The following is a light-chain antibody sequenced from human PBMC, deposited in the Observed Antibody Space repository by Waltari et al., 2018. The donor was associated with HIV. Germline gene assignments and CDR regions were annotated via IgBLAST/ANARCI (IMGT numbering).Light chain of an antibody. CDR3: VLYMGSGIWV. J-gene: IGLJ3*02. Sequence: TQEPSFSVSPGGTVTLTCGLSSGSVSTNYYPSWYQQTPGQAPRTLIYSTNTRSSGVPDRFSGSIPGNKAALTITGAQADDESEYHCVLYMGSGIWVFGGGTKLTVL. V-gene: IGLV8-61*01. CDR1: SGSVSTNYY. CDR2: STN.